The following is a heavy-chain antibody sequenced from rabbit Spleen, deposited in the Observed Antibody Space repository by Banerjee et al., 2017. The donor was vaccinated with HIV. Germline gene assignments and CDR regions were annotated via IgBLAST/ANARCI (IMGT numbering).Heavy chain of an antibody. D-gene: IGHD1-1*01. CDR1: GVSFSGDSY. CDR3: ARDTSSSFSSYGMDL. Sequence: QEQLEESGGGLVKPEGSLTLTCIASGVSFSGDSYMCWVRQAPGKGLEWIACIAGSSSGFTYSATWAKGRFTCSKTSSTTVTLQMTSLTVADTATYFCARDTSSSFSSYGMDLWGPGTLVTVS. J-gene: IGHJ6*01. V-gene: IGHV1S45*01. CDR2: IAGSSSGFT.